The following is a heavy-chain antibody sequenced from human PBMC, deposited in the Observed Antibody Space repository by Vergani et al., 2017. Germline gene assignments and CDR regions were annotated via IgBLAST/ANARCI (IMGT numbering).Heavy chain of an antibody. V-gene: IGHV1-69*01. CDR3: ARRYRKGDSSSSWFDP. J-gene: IGHJ5*02. D-gene: IGHD6-6*01. CDR1: GGTFSSYA. Sequence: QVQLVQSGAEVKKPGSSVKVSCKASGGTFSSYAISWVRQAPGQGLEWMGGIIPIFGTATYAQKFQGRVTITADESTSTAYMELSSLRSEDTAVCYCARRYRKGDSSSSWFDPWGQGTLVTVSS. CDR2: IIPIFGTA.